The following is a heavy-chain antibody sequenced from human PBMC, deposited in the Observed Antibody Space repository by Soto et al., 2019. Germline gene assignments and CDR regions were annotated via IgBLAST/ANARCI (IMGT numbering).Heavy chain of an antibody. CDR1: GFTFSSYW. D-gene: IGHD6-6*01. CDR2: IKQDGSEK. J-gene: IGHJ5*02. CDR3: ARSIAARLNWFDP. Sequence: EVQLVESGGGLVQPGGSLRLSCAASGFTFSSYWMSRVRQAPGKGLEWVANIKQDGSEKYYVDSVKGRFTISRDNAKNSLYLQMNSLRAEDTDVYYCARSIAARLNWFDPWGQGTLVTVSS. V-gene: IGHV3-7*01.